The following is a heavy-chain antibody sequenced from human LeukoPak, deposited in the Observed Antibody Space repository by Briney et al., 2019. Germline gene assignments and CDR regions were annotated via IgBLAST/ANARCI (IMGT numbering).Heavy chain of an antibody. J-gene: IGHJ4*02. V-gene: IGHV5-51*01. D-gene: IGHD2-21*01. CDR2: IYPGDSDT. CDR1: GSSFTSYW. Sequence: GASLKISCKGSGSSFTSYWIGWVRPLPGKGLEWMGIIYPGDSDTRYSPSFQGQVTISADKSISTAYLQWSSLKASDTAMYYCARLAASGDYFDYWGQGTLVTVSS. CDR3: ARLAASGDYFDY.